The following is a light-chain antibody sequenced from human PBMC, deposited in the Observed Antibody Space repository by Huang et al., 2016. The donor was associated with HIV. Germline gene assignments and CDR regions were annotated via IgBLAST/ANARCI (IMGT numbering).Light chain of an antibody. J-gene: IGKJ1*01. V-gene: IGKV1-27*01. Sequence: ITQSPPSLSASIGDRVNLTCRASRDISTFLAWYQEKPGNPPRLLIYAASILHSGVPSRFSGGGSGSNFALTVSRLQPEDVANYYWQKYDSAPRTFGQGTKLEL. CDR3: QKYDSAPRT. CDR1: RDISTF. CDR2: AAS.